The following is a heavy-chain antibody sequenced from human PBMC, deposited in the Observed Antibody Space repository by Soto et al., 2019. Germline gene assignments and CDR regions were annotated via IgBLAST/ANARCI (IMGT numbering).Heavy chain of an antibody. CDR1: GGTFSSYA. J-gene: IGHJ4*02. Sequence: QVQLVQSGAEVKKPGSSVKVSCKASGGTFSSYAISWVRQAPGQGLEWMGGSIANFGTANYAQKFQGRVTITADESTSTAYMELSSLRSEDTAVYYCQADHSKGWYFDYWGQGTLVTVSS. V-gene: IGHV1-69*12. D-gene: IGHD2-15*01. CDR2: SIANFGTA. CDR3: QADHSKGWYFDY.